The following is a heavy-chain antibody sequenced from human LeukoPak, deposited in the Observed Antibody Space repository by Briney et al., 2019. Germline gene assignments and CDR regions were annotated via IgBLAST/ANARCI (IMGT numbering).Heavy chain of an antibody. CDR1: GGSISSGGYY. V-gene: IGHV4-31*03. D-gene: IGHD2-2*01. J-gene: IGHJ4*02. CDR2: NYYSGST. CDR3: ASFVVVVPAAKRPPQDFDY. Sequence: SQTLSLTCTVSGGSISSGGYYWSWIRQHPGKGLEWIGYNYYSGSTYYNPSLKSRVTISVDTSKNQFSLKLSSVTAADTAVYYCASFVVVVPAAKRPPQDFDYWGQGTLVTVSS.